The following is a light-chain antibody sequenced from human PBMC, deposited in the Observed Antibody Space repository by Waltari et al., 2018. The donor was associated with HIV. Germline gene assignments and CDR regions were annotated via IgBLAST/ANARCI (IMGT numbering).Light chain of an antibody. J-gene: IGKJ1*01. CDR2: GAS. Sequence: EVVMTQSPDTLSVSPGERATLSCRASHSISTNLAWYHQRPGQAPRLLFYGASTRASGIPGRFSDSGSGTEFTLTISSLQSEDLGLYYCQQYHAWRTFGQGTKVEFK. CDR3: QQYHAWRT. V-gene: IGKV3-15*01. CDR1: HSISTN.